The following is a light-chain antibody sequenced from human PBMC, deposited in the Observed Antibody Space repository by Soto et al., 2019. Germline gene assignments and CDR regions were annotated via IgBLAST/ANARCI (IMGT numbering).Light chain of an antibody. J-gene: IGKJ5*01. V-gene: IGKV3-20*01. CDR3: QQYGDSPPDT. Sequence: EIVFTQSPGTLSLSPGERATLSCRASQSVSSYLAWYQQKPGQAPRLLIYDASNRATGIPARFSGSGSGTDFTLTISRLEPEDFAVYYCQQYGDSPPDTFGQGTRLE. CDR1: QSVSSY. CDR2: DAS.